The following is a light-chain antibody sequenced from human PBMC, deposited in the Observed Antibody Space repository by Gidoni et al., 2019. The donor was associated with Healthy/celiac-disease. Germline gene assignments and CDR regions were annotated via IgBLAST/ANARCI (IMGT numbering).Light chain of an antibody. J-gene: IGLJ2*01. CDR3: GTWDSSLSAGFVV. CDR1: SSNIGNNY. Sequence: QSVLTQPPSVSAAPGQKVTLSCSGSSSNIGNNYVSWYQQLPVTAPKLLIYDNNKPPAGIPDRFSGAKSGTSATLGITGLQTGDEADYYCGTWDSSLSAGFVVFGGGTKLTVL. CDR2: DNN. V-gene: IGLV1-51*01.